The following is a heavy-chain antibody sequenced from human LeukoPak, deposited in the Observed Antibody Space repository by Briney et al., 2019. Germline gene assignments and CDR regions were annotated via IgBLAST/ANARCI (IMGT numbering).Heavy chain of an antibody. D-gene: IGHD5-12*01. CDR1: GFTFSSYS. CDR2: ISSSSSTI. V-gene: IGHV3-48*04. J-gene: IGHJ4*02. CDR3: ARRVVATLDY. Sequence: PGGSLRLSCAASGFTFSSYSMNWVRQAPGKGLEWVSYISSSSSTIYYADSVKGRFTISRDNAKNSLYLQMNSLRAEDTAVYYCARRVVATLDYWGQGTLVTVSS.